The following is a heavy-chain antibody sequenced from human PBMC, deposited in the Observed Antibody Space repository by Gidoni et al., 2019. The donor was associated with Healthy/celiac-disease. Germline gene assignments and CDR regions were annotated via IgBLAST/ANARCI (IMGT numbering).Heavy chain of an antibody. Sequence: QVQLQESGPGPVKPSETLSLTCTVSGGSISSDYWSWIRQPPGKGLEWIGYIYYSGSTNYNPSLKSRVTISVDTSKNQFSLKLSSVTAADTAVYYCARLVAVAGTRAFDYWGQGTLVTVSS. D-gene: IGHD6-19*01. J-gene: IGHJ4*02. V-gene: IGHV4-59*01. CDR2: IYYSGST. CDR3: ARLVAVAGTRAFDY. CDR1: GGSISSDY.